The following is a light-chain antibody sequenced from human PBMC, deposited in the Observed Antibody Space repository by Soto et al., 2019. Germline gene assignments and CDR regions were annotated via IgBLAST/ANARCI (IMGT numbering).Light chain of an antibody. Sequence: QSVLTQPASVSGSPGQSITISCTGTSSNVGSYKLVSWYQQHPGKAPKLMIFEVNKRPSGVSNRFSGSKSGNTASLTISGLQAEDEADYYCSSYTASNILEVFGTGTKLTVL. CDR1: SSNVGSYKL. V-gene: IGLV2-14*02. CDR2: EVN. CDR3: SSYTASNILEV. J-gene: IGLJ1*01.